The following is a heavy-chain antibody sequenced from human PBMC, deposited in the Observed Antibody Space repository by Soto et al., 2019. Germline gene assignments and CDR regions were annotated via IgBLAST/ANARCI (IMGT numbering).Heavy chain of an antibody. CDR3: ARNTHYYDSLNDAFDI. Sequence: QVQLVQSGAEVKKPGSSVKVSCKASGGTFSSYAISWVRQAPGQGLEWMGGIIPIFGTANYAQKFQGRVTMTAAESTSRAYMELSSLRSEDTAVYYGARNTHYYDSLNDAFDIWGQGTMITVSS. CDR2: IIPIFGTA. CDR1: GGTFSSYA. J-gene: IGHJ3*02. V-gene: IGHV1-69*01. D-gene: IGHD3-22*01.